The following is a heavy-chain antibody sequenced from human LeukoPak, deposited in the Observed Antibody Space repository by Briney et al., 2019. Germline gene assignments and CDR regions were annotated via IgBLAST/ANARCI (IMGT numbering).Heavy chain of an antibody. V-gene: IGHV3-23*01. CDR2: ISGSGGST. CDR1: GFTFSSYA. J-gene: IGHJ3*02. CDR3: AKERELLAGYDAFDI. D-gene: IGHD1-26*01. Sequence: GGSLRLSCAASGFTFSSYAMSWARQAPGKGLEWVSAISGSGGSTCYADSVKGRFSISRDNSKNTTYLQMNSLRAEDTAVYYCAKERELLAGYDAFDIWGQGTMVTVSS.